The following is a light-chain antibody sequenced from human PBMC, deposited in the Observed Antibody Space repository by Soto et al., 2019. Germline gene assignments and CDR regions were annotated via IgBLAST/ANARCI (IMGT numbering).Light chain of an antibody. CDR3: QPSYSTPFT. CDR1: QSIRSS. CDR2: SAS. V-gene: IGKV1-39*01. Sequence: DIQMTQSPSSLSASVGDRVTITCLASQSIRSSLNWYQQKPGKAPTLLMSSASRLQSGVPLRFSGSGSGTDFTLIISNLQPADFATYYCQPSYSTPFTFGPGTKVDFK. J-gene: IGKJ3*01.